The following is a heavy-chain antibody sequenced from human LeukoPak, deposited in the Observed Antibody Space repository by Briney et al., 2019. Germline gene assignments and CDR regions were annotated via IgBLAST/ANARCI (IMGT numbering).Heavy chain of an antibody. V-gene: IGHV3-7*03. J-gene: IGHJ4*02. CDR2: IKQDGSEK. Sequence: GGSLRLSCAASGFTFSSYWMSWVRQAPGKGLEWVANIKQDGSEKYYVDSVKGRFTISRDNAKNSLYLQMNSLRAEDTAVYYCARDYRNDYGDYAPDYWGQETLVTVSS. CDR1: GFTFSSYW. CDR3: ARDYRNDYGDYAPDY. D-gene: IGHD4-17*01.